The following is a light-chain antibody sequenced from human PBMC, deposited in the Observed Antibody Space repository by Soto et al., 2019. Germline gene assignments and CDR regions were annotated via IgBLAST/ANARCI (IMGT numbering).Light chain of an antibody. V-gene: IGKV3-20*01. Sequence: EVVLTQSPGTLSLSPGERVTLSCRASQSVASSYLAWYQQKPGRAPRLLFYSASSRATGIPDRFSGSGSGTDFTLTISSLQSEDFAVYYCQQYHDWPPLFGGGTRVEIK. J-gene: IGKJ4*01. CDR1: QSVASSY. CDR2: SAS. CDR3: QQYHDWPPL.